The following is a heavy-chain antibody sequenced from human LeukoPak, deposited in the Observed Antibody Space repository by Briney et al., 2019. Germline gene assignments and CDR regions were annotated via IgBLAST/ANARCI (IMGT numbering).Heavy chain of an antibody. J-gene: IGHJ4*02. CDR2: INEDASTI. D-gene: IGHD3-16*01. Sequence: PGGSLRLSCVASGFTLSRYWMHWVRQVPGKGLEWVSRINEDASTITYADSVKGRFTISGDNAKNTLYLQMNSLRAEDTAVYFCVRDLILVWTPGDDFDHWGQGTLVTVSS. CDR1: GFTLSRYW. CDR3: VRDLILVWTPGDDFDH. V-gene: IGHV3-74*03.